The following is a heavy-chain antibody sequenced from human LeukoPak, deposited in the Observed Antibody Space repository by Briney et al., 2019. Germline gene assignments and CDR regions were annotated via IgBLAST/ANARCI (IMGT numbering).Heavy chain of an antibody. CDR1: GFTFSSYA. CDR3: AKEVNGIAVDDYYYGMDV. J-gene: IGHJ6*02. D-gene: IGHD6-19*01. V-gene: IGHV3-23*01. Sequence: GGSLRLSCAASGFTFSSYAMSWVRQAPGKGLEWVSAISGSGGSTYYADSVKGRFTISRDNSKNTPYLQMNSLRAEDTAVYYCAKEVNGIAVDDYYYGMDVWGQGTTVTVSS. CDR2: ISGSGGST.